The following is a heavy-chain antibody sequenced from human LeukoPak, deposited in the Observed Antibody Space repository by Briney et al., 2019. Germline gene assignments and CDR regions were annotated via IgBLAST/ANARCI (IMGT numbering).Heavy chain of an antibody. CDR2: IYYSGST. D-gene: IGHD3-10*01. CDR1: SGSISSGTYY. V-gene: IGHV4-39*01. CDR3: AGGATFYYFDY. J-gene: IGHJ4*02. Sequence: PSETLSLTCTVPSGSISSGTYYWGWLRQPPGKGLEWIGTIYYSGSTYYNPSLKSPVTISVDTSKNQFSLNLNSVTAADTAVYYCAGGATFYYFDYWGQGSLVTVSS.